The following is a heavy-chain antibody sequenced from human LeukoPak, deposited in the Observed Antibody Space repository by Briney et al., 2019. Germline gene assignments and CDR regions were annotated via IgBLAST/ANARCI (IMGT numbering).Heavy chain of an antibody. CDR1: GYTFTGYY. V-gene: IGHV1-2*04. Sequence: ASVKVSCKASGYTFTGYYMHWVRQAPGQGLEWMGWINPNSGGTNYAQKFQGWVTMTRDTSISTAYTELSRLRSDDTAVYHCARATTGLRRYCSGGSCYSGFGYWGQGTLVTVSP. D-gene: IGHD2-15*01. CDR3: ARATTGLRRYCSGGSCYSGFGY. J-gene: IGHJ4*02. CDR2: INPNSGGT.